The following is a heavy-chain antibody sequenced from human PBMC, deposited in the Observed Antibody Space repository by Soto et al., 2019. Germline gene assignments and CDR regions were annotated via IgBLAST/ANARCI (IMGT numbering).Heavy chain of an antibody. CDR2: ISAYNGNT. CDR1: GYTFTSYG. D-gene: IGHD3-22*01. CDR3: ARGVYYSPPAY. Sequence: QVQLVQSGAEVKKPGASVKVSCKASGYTFTSYGISWVRQAPGQGLEWMGWISAYNGNTNYAQNLQGRVTMTTDTPRRTAYMELRSLRSADTAVYSCARGVYYSPPAYWGQGTLFTVSS. J-gene: IGHJ4*02. V-gene: IGHV1-18*01.